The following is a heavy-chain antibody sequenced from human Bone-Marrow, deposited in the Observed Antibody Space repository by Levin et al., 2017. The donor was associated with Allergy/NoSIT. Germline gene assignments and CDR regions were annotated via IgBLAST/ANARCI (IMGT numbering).Heavy chain of an antibody. CDR2: ISGSGSNT. J-gene: IGHJ4*02. Sequence: GGSLRLSCAASGLIFSYYAMNWVRQAPGKGLEWVSQISGSGSNTHYADSVRGRFTFSRDNSNNTVYLQMNSLRADDTAVYYCAGYDTSGYHSPFDYWGQGTLVTVSS. V-gene: IGHV3-23*01. CDR3: AGYDTSGYHSPFDY. D-gene: IGHD3-22*01. CDR1: GLIFSYYA.